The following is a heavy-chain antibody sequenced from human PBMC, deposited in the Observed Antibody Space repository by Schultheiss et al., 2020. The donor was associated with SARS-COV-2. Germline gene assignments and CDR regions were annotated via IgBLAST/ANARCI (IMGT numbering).Heavy chain of an antibody. D-gene: IGHD3-10*01. CDR2: INTAGSST. Sequence: GGSLRLSCAASGFTFSSYAMSWVRQAPGKGLEWVSSINTAGSSTTHADSVKGRFTISRDNAKNTLYLQMSSLRAEDTAVYYCARPSSGINAFDIWGQGTMVTVSS. CDR3: ARPSSGINAFDI. CDR1: GFTFSSYA. J-gene: IGHJ3*02. V-gene: IGHV3-74*01.